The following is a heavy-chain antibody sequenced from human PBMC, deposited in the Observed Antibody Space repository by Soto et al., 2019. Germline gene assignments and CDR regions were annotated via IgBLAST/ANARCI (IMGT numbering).Heavy chain of an antibody. D-gene: IGHD3-10*01. Sequence: ASVKVSCKASGYTFTGYDMHWVRQAPGQGLEWMGWINPNSGGTNYAQKFQGWVTMTRDTSISTAYMELSRLRSDDTAVYYCARGFISRYYYGSGIPPPFSYGMDVWGQGTTVTVSS. J-gene: IGHJ6*02. CDR1: GYTFTGYD. V-gene: IGHV1-2*04. CDR2: INPNSGGT. CDR3: ARGFISRYYYGSGIPPPFSYGMDV.